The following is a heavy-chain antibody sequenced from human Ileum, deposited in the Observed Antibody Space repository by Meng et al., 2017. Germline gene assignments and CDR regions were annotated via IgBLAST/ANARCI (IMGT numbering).Heavy chain of an antibody. D-gene: IGHD6-13*01. Sequence: VQLRESRPGLVKPSQTLSLTCPVSGVSFGSGGYYWSWIRQHPGRGLEWIGYVYYSGSAYYNPSLKSRVAISVDTSKNQFSLKLSSVTAADTAVYYCASSIAAVVGYYFDYWGQGTLVTVSS. CDR3: ASSIAAVVGYYFDY. V-gene: IGHV4-31*03. CDR1: GVSFGSGGYY. CDR2: VYYSGSA. J-gene: IGHJ4*02.